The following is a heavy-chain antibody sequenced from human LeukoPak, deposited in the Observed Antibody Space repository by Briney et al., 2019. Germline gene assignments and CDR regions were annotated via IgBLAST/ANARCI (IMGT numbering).Heavy chain of an antibody. CDR3: ARESSGTYYNPLGYMDV. J-gene: IGHJ6*03. D-gene: IGHD3-10*01. V-gene: IGHV4-4*07. CDR2: IFTSGIT. CDR1: GGSISIYY. Sequence: SETLSLTCTVSGGSISIYYWNWIRQPAGKGLEWIGRIFTSGITNYNPSLNSRVTMSVDTSKNQSSLNLSSVTAADTPVYYCARESSGTYYNPLGYMDVWGKGTTVTVSS.